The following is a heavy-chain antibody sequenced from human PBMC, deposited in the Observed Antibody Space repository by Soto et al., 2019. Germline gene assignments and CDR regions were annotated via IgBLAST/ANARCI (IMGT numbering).Heavy chain of an antibody. V-gene: IGHV4-59*01. CDR2: IYYSGSDSGST. CDR3: TRGGGDF. CDR1: GGSINTYY. D-gene: IGHD6-25*01. J-gene: IGHJ4*02. Sequence: QVQLQESGPGLVKPSETLSLTCTVSGGSINTYYWSWIRQPPGKGLEWIGYIYYSGSDSGSTNYIPSLKSRVTISVDTSKNQFSLKLTSVTAADTAVYFCTRGGGDFWGQGTQVTVS.